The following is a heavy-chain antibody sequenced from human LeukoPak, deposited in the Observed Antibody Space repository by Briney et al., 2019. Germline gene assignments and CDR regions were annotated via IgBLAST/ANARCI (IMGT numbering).Heavy chain of an antibody. J-gene: IGHJ3*02. V-gene: IGHV4-39*07. D-gene: IGHD3-22*01. CDR1: GGSISSSSYY. CDR2: IYYSGST. CDR3: ARVGYYYDSSGYRSGAFDI. Sequence: PSETLSLTCTVSGGSISSSSYYWGWLRQPPGRGLEGVGSIYYSGSTYYNPSLKSRVTISVDTSKNQFSLKLSSVTAADTAMYYCARVGYYYDSSGYRSGAFDIWGQGTMVTVSS.